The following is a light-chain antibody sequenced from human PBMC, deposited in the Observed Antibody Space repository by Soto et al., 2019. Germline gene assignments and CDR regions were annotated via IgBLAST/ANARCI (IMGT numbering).Light chain of an antibody. CDR1: QSVGSS. V-gene: IGKV3-11*01. J-gene: IGKJ4*01. CDR3: QQRSLLFT. Sequence: EIVLTQSPATLSSSPGERATLSCRTSQSVGSSLAWYQQKPGQPPRLLIYDSSNRATGIPGRFSGSGSGTDFTLTISSLEPADFAVYYCQQRSLLFTFGGGTKV. CDR2: DSS.